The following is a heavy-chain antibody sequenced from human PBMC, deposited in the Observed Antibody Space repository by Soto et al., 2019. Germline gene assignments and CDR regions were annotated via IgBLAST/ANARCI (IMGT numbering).Heavy chain of an antibody. V-gene: IGHV4-59*01. CDR3: ASSYDFWSGYNY. CDR2: IYYSGST. CDR1: CGSISSYY. J-gene: IGHJ4*02. Sequence: LETLSPPCTVSCGSISSYYWSWNRQPPGKGLEWIGYIYYSGSTNYNPSLKSRVTISVDTSKNQFSLKLSSVTAADTAVYYCASSYDFWSGYNYWGQGTLVTVSS. D-gene: IGHD3-3*01.